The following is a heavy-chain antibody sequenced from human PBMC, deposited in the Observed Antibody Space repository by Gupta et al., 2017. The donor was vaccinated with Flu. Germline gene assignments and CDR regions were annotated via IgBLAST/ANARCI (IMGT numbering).Heavy chain of an antibody. CDR3: VSELRPPWYFDL. V-gene: IGHV4-39*02. J-gene: IGHJ2*01. Sequence: QLQLQESGPGLVKPSETLSLTCTVSGGSINSRSYYWGWIRQPPGKGLEWIGSIYSGGSTYYNPSLKSRVTISEDTSKNHFSLKLNSMTAADTAVYYCVSELRPPWYFDLWGRGTLVTVSS. CDR1: GGSINSRSYY. CDR2: IYSGGST. D-gene: IGHD1-7*01.